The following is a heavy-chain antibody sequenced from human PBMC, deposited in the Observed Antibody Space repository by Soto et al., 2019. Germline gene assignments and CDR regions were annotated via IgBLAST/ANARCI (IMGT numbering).Heavy chain of an antibody. V-gene: IGHV3-23*01. J-gene: IGHJ4*02. CDR3: ARDWRTTVTTYYFDY. CDR2: ISGSAIST. D-gene: IGHD4-4*01. Sequence: PGGSLRLSCAVSGFTFSNYAMSWVRQAPGKGLEWVSAISGSAISTYYADSVKGRFTISRDNSKNTLYLQMNSLRAEDTAVYYCARDWRTTVTTYYFDYWGQGTLVTVSS. CDR1: GFTFSNYA.